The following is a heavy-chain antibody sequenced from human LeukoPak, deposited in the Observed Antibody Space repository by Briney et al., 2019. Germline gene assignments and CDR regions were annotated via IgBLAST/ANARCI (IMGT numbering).Heavy chain of an antibody. Sequence: ASVKVSCKASGYTFTSYYMHWVRQAPGQGLEWMGIINPSGGSTSYAQKFQGRVTMTRDMSTSTVYMELSRLRSDDTAVYYCARVRGGYDDNFYYNYYMDVWGKGTTVTVSS. CDR1: GYTFTSYY. D-gene: IGHD3-10*01. J-gene: IGHJ6*03. CDR2: INPSGGST. V-gene: IGHV1-46*01. CDR3: ARVRGGYDDNFYYNYYMDV.